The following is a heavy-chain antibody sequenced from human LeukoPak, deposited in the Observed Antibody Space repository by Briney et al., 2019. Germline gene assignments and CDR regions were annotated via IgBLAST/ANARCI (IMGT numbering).Heavy chain of an antibody. CDR1: GYTFPRYD. V-gene: IGHV1-8*01. Sequence: ASVKVSCKATGYTFPRYDINWVRQATGQGLEWMGWMNPNSGNTGYAQKFQGKLQGRVTMTRNTSISTAYMELTSLRSEDTAVYYCARVVVGYCSGGSCFYYFDYWGQGTLVTVSS. CDR2: MNPNSGNT. J-gene: IGHJ4*02. CDR3: ARVVVGYCSGGSCFYYFDY. D-gene: IGHD2-15*01.